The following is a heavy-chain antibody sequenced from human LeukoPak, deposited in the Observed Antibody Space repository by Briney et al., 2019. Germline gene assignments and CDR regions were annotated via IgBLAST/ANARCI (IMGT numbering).Heavy chain of an antibody. CDR3: ASYYGSGSYYSGIAYYYYYMDV. V-gene: IGHV3-48*03. Sequence: GGSLRLSCAASGFTFSSYEMNWVRQAPGKGLEWVSYISSSGSTIYYADSVKGRFTISRDNAKNSLHLQMNSLRAEDTAVYYCASYYGSGSYYSGIAYYYYYMDVWGKGTTVTISS. D-gene: IGHD3-10*01. CDR1: GFTFSSYE. J-gene: IGHJ6*03. CDR2: ISSSGSTI.